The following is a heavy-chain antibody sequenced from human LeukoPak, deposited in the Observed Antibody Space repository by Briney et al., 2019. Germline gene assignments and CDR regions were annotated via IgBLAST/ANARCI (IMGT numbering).Heavy chain of an antibody. V-gene: IGHV1-69*04. CDR1: GGTFSSYA. CDR2: IIPILGIA. Sequence: GASVKVSCKASGGTFSSYAISWVRQAPGQGLEWMGRIIPILGIANYAQKFQGRVTITADKSTSTAYMELSSLRSEDTAVYYCATVAYGSGSYYYYGMDVWGQGTTVTVSS. CDR3: ATVAYGSGSYYYYGMDV. D-gene: IGHD3-10*01. J-gene: IGHJ6*02.